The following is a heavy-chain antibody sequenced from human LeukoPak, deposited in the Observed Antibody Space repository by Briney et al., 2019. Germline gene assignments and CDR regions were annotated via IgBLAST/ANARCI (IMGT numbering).Heavy chain of an antibody. J-gene: IGHJ4*02. CDR2: IRSKAYGGTT. CDR3: TRLMGRSAFDY. D-gene: IGHD2-8*01. CDR1: GFTFGDYA. Sequence: GGSLRLSCTASGFTFGDYAMSWVRQAPGKGLEWVGFIRSKAYGGTTEYAASVKGRFTISRDDSKSIAYLQMNSLKTEDTAVYYCTRLMGRSAFDYWGQGTLVTVSS. V-gene: IGHV3-49*04.